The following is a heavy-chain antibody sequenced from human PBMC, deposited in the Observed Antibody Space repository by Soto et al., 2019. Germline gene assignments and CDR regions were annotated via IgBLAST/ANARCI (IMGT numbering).Heavy chain of an antibody. CDR1: GGSISSYY. CDR2: IYYSGST. CDR3: ARDSRIIEMATTDGYGMDV. V-gene: IGHV4-59*01. Sequence: SETLSLTCTVSGGSISSYYWSWIRQPPGKGLEWIGYIYYSGSTNYNPSLKSRVTISVDTSKNQFSLKLSRLRSDDTAVYYCARDSRIIEMATTDGYGMDVWGQGTTVTVSS. D-gene: IGHD5-12*01. J-gene: IGHJ6*02.